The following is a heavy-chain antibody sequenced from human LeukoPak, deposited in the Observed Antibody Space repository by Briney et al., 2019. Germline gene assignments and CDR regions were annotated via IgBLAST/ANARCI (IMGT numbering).Heavy chain of an antibody. V-gene: IGHV4-30-2*01. CDR3: ASTDYYDSSGYYRY. CDR1: GGSISSGGYY. Sequence: SETLSLTCIVSGGSISSGGYYWSWIRQPPGKGLECIGYINPSGSTSYNPSLKSRVTISVDRSKNQFSLKLTSVTAADTAVYYCASTDYYDSSGYYRYWGQGTLVTVSS. D-gene: IGHD3-22*01. J-gene: IGHJ4*02. CDR2: INPSGST.